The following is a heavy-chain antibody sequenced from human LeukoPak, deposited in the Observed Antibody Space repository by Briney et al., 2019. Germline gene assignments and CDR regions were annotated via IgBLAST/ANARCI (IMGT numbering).Heavy chain of an antibody. D-gene: IGHD2-2*01. CDR2: INHSGST. J-gene: IGHJ5*02. Sequence: PSETLSLTCAVYGGSFSGYYWSWIRQPPGKGLEWIGEINHSGSTNYNPSLKSRVTISVDTSKNQFPLKLSSVTAADTAVYYCARGGEDIVVVPAARSHWFDPWGQGTLVTVSS. V-gene: IGHV4-34*01. CDR3: ARGGEDIVVVPAARSHWFDP. CDR1: GGSFSGYY.